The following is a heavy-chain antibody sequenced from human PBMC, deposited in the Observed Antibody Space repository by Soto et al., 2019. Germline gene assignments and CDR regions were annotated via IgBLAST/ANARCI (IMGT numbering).Heavy chain of an antibody. V-gene: IGHV3-11*06. CDR2: ISSNSNYK. CDR1: GFAFSDYY. J-gene: IGHJ4*02. D-gene: IGHD3-22*01. CDR3: ARATGYYHTSGSDS. Sequence: QVLLVESGGGVVQPGGSLRLSCEASGFAFSDYYMSWIRQAPGKGLEWISYISSNSNYKNHADSVRGRFTISRDNAKNSLYLQMNGLRAEDTAVYYCARATGYYHTSGSDSWGQGTLVTVSS.